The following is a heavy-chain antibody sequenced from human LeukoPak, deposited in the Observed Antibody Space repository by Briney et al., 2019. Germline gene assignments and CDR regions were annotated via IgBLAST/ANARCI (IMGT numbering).Heavy chain of an antibody. CDR2: IIPIFGTA. Sequence: ASVKVSCKASGGTFSSYAISWVRQAPGQGLEWMGGIIPIFGTANYAQKFQGGVTITTDESTSTAYMELSSLRSEDTAVYYCASCSSTSCYMNWFDPWGQGTLVTVSS. CDR3: ASCSSTSCYMNWFDP. J-gene: IGHJ5*02. D-gene: IGHD2-2*02. CDR1: GGTFSSYA. V-gene: IGHV1-69*05.